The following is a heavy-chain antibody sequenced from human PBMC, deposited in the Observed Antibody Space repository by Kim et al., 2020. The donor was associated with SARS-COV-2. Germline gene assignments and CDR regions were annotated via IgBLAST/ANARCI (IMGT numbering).Heavy chain of an antibody. V-gene: IGHV1-18*04. CDR2: ISAYNGNT. CDR1: GYTFTSYG. J-gene: IGHJ6*02. Sequence: ASVKVSCKASGYTFTSYGISWVRQAPGQGLEWMGWISAYNGNTNYAQKLQGRVTMTTDTSTSTAYMELRSLRSDDTAVYYCARDPTARDYYYGMDVWGQGTTVTVSS. CDR3: ARDPTARDYYYGMDV.